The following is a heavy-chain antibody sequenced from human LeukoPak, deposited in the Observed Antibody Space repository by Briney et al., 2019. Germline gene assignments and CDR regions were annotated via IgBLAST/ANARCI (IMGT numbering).Heavy chain of an antibody. CDR1: GFTFSSYS. CDR3: ALSSGYYYDTRGFDP. J-gene: IGHJ5*02. CDR2: ISSSSSYI. D-gene: IGHD3-22*01. Sequence: GSLRLSCAASGFTFSSYSMNWVRQAPGKGLEWVSSISSSSSYIYYADSVKGRFTISRGNSKNTLYLQMSSLRAEDTAVYYCALSSGYYYDTRGFDPWGQGTLVTVSS. V-gene: IGHV3-21*04.